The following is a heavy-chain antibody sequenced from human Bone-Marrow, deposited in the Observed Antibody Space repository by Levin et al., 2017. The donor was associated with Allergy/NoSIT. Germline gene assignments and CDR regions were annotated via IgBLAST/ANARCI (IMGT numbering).Heavy chain of an antibody. CDR2: ISGGSTYT. CDR1: GFAFSYYA. J-gene: IGHJ4*02. D-gene: IGHD2-15*01. V-gene: IGHV3-23*01. Sequence: PGESLKISCAASGFAFSYYAMAWVRQLPGKGLEWVSTISGGSTYTYYADSVKGRFTISRENSKNTLYLQMNSLRAEDTAVYYCAKGGYCSGASCYFPYYFDYWGQGTLVTVSS. CDR3: AKGGYCSGASCYFPYYFDY.